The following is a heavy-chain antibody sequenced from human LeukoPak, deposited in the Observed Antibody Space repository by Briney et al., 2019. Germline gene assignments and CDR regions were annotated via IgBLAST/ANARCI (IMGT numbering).Heavy chain of an antibody. J-gene: IGHJ4*02. CDR3: ARDSGSASWAYS. D-gene: IGHD2-15*01. CDR2: VHRDGSI. Sequence: PGRSLRLSCAASGTSVSENYMSWVRQAPGKGLEWVCVVHRDGSIEYADSVKGRFTISRDIAENTLSLQMNSLRVEDTAVYYCARDSGSASWAYSWGQGTLVTVSS. CDR1: GTSVSENY. V-gene: IGHV3-66*02.